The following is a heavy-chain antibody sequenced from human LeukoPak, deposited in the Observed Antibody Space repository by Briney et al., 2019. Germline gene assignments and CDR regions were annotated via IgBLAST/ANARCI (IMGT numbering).Heavy chain of an antibody. J-gene: IGHJ5*01. CDR1: AESFTSYY. Sequence: SETLSLTCGIFAESFTSYYWSWIRQSPGKGLEWIGDIYHDGGTNYHPSLKNRVTISIDTSEKQFSLNLTSVTAADSAVYYCARGPDAFWRGWFDPWGPGILVSVSS. CDR3: ARGPDAFWRGWFDP. V-gene: IGHV4-34*01. D-gene: IGHD3-3*01. CDR2: IYHDGGT.